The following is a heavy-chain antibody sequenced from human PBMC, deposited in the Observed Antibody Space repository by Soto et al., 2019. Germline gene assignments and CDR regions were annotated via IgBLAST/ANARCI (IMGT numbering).Heavy chain of an antibody. Sequence: PGGSLRLSCAASGFTFSSYAMHWVRQAPGKGLEWVAVISYDGSNKYYADSVKGRFTISRDNSKNTLYLQMNSLRAEDTAVYYCLGLGYCSGGSCDDDYWGQGTLVTVSS. CDR1: GFTFSSYA. CDR3: LGLGYCSGGSCDDDY. CDR2: ISYDGSNK. D-gene: IGHD2-15*01. V-gene: IGHV3-30-3*01. J-gene: IGHJ4*02.